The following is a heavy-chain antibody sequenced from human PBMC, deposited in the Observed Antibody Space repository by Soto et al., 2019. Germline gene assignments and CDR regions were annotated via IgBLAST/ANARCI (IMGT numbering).Heavy chain of an antibody. CDR2: IYYSGST. CDR1: GGSISRYY. V-gene: IGHV4-39*01. D-gene: IGHD3-9*01. CDR3: ASGYDILTGYPRGDYYGMDV. Sequence: SETLSLTCSVSGGSISRYYWGWIRQPPGKGLEWIGSIYYSGSTYYNPSLKSRDTISVDTSKNQFSLKMSSVTAADTAVYYCASGYDILTGYPRGDYYGMDVWGQGTTVTVSS. J-gene: IGHJ6*02.